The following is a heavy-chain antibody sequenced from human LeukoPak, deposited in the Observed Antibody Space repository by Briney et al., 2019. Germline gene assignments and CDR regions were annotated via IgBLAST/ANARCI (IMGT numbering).Heavy chain of an antibody. D-gene: IGHD3-22*01. J-gene: IGHJ4*02. Sequence: PSETLSLTCTVSGGSISSYYWSWIRQPPGKGLEWIGYIYYSGSTNYNPSLKSRVTISVDTYKTQFSLKLSSVTAADTAVYYCARASSGYYALLDYWGQGTLVTVSS. CDR1: GGSISSYY. CDR3: ARASSGYYALLDY. V-gene: IGHV4-59*01. CDR2: IYYSGST.